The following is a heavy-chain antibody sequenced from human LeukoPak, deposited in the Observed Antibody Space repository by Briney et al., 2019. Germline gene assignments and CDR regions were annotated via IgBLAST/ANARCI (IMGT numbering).Heavy chain of an antibody. D-gene: IGHD3-10*01. Sequence: PSVTLSLTCTVSGGSISSYYGSWIRQPPGKGREWIGYIYYSGSTNYNPSLKSRVTISVDTSKNQFSLKLSSVTAADTAVYYCARDLLPGENAFDIWGQGTMVTVSS. CDR1: GGSISSYY. V-gene: IGHV4-59*01. CDR3: ARDLLPGENAFDI. CDR2: IYYSGST. J-gene: IGHJ3*02.